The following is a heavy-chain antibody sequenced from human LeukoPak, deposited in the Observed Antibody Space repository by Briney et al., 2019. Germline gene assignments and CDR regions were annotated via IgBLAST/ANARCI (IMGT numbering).Heavy chain of an antibody. J-gene: IGHJ4*02. CDR3: ARVGLGIEADYFDY. V-gene: IGHV4-34*01. CDR2: INHSGST. CDR1: GGSFSGYY. Sequence: SETLSLTCAVYGGSFSGYYWSWIRQPPGKGLEWIGEINHSGSTNYNPSLKSRVTISVDTSKNQFSLKLSSVTAADTAVYYYARVGLGIEADYFDYWGQGTLVTVSS. D-gene: IGHD7-27*01.